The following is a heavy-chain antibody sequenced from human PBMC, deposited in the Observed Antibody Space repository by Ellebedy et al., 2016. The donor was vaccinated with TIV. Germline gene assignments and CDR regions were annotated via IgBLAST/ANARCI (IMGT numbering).Heavy chain of an antibody. J-gene: IGHJ1*01. D-gene: IGHD1-26*01. CDR2: ISGSGGST. Sequence: GGSLRLSXAASGFTFSSYAMSWVRQAPGKGLEWVSAISGSGGSTYYADSVKGRFTISRDNSKNTLYLQMNSLRAEDTAVYYCAKQVVGATGKYFQHWGQGTLVTVSS. CDR1: GFTFSSYA. CDR3: AKQVVGATGKYFQH. V-gene: IGHV3-23*01.